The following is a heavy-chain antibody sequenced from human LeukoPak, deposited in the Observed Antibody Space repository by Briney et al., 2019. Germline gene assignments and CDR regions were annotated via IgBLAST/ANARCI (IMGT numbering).Heavy chain of an antibody. CDR2: IYYSGST. J-gene: IGHJ4*02. V-gene: IGHV4-39*07. CDR3: ASGTGGGNPFDY. D-gene: IGHD4-23*01. Sequence: SETLSLTCTVSGGSISSSSYYWGWLRQPPGRGLEWIGSIYYSGSTYYNPSLKSRVTISVDTSKNQFSLKLSSVTAADTAVYYCASGTGGGNPFDYWGQGNLVTVSS. CDR1: GGSISSSSYY.